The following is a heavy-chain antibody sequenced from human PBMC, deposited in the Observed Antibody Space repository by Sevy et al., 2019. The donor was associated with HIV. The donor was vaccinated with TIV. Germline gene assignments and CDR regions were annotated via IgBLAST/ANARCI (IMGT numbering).Heavy chain of an antibody. Sequence: ASVKVSCKVSGYTLTELSMHWVRQAPGKGLEWMGSFDPEDGETIYQQKFQGRVTLTEDTSTDTAYMGLSSLRSEDTAVYYCATTKDYYDSSGYPFDYWGQGTLVTVSS. D-gene: IGHD3-22*01. CDR2: FDPEDGET. J-gene: IGHJ4*02. CDR1: GYTLTELS. CDR3: ATTKDYYDSSGYPFDY. V-gene: IGHV1-24*01.